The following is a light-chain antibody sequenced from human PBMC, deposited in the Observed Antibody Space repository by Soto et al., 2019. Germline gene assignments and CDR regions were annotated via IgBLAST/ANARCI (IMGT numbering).Light chain of an antibody. CDR2: SVS. CDR1: SSDIGAYDH. CDR3: ISYTVSRSYV. V-gene: IGLV2-14*01. J-gene: IGLJ1*01. Sequence: QSVLTQPRSVSGSPGQSITISCSGTSSDIGAYDHVAWFQQFPGKTPKLVIYSVSNRPSGVSYRFSGSKSGNTASLTISGLQADDEADYYCISYTVSRSYVFGPGTKVTVL.